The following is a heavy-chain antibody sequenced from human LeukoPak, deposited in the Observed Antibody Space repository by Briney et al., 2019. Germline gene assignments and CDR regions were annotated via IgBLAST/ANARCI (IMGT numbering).Heavy chain of an antibody. J-gene: IGHJ6*02. CDR3: ASSRVLYYYGMDV. V-gene: IGHV6-1*01. Sequence: SQTLSLTCAISGDSVSSNSAAWNWLRQSPSRGLEWLGRTYYRSKWYNDYAVSVKSRITINPDTSKNQFSLQLNSVTPEDTAVYYCASSRVLYYYGMDVWGQGTTVTVSS. CDR1: GDSVSSNSAA. CDR2: TYYRSKWYN.